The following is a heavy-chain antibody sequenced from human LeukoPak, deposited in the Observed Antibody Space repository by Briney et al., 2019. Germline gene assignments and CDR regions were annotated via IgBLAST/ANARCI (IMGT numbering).Heavy chain of an antibody. CDR1: GGSISTYY. J-gene: IGHJ6*02. CDR2: VYYSGST. Sequence: PSETLSLTCTVSGGSISTYYWSWIRQPPGKGLEWIGYVYYSGSTNYSPSLESRVTISVDTSKNQFSLKLNSVTAADTAVYYCARQEYYYYGMDLWGQGTTVTVSS. CDR3: ARQEYYYYGMDL. V-gene: IGHV4-59*08.